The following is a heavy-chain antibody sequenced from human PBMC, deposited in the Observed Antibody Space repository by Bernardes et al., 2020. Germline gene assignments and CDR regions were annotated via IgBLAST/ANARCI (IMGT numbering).Heavy chain of an antibody. J-gene: IGHJ3*02. CDR3: ARIRGGRRQAFDI. D-gene: IGHD1-1*01. CDR1: GFSLSTSGMC. CDR2: IDWDDDK. V-gene: IGHV2-70*01. Sequence: SGPTLVKPTQTLTLTCTFSGFSLSTSGMCVSWIRQPPGKALEWLALIDWDDDKFYSTSLKTRLTISKDTSRNQVVLTMTNMDPVDTGTYYCARIRGGRRQAFDIWGQGTVVTVSS.